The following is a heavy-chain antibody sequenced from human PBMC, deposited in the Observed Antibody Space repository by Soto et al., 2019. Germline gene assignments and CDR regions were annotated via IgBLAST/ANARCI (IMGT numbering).Heavy chain of an antibody. CDR3: ATCGSSGYYGSGSYSWFDP. J-gene: IGHJ5*02. V-gene: IGHV4-34*01. Sequence: QVQLQQWGAGLLKPSETLSLICAVYGGSFSVYYWSWIRQPPGKGLEWIGEIHHSGSTKYNPSLKSRVTISIDTSKTQFSLKLSSVTAADTAVYYCATCGSSGYYGSGSYSWFDPWGQGTLVTVSS. D-gene: IGHD3-10*01. CDR1: GGSFSVYY. CDR2: IHHSGST.